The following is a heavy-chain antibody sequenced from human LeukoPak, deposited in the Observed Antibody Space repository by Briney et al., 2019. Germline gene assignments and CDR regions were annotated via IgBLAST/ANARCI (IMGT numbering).Heavy chain of an antibody. CDR2: IYYSGST. Sequence: SETLSLTCTVSGYSISSAYYWGWIRQPPGKGLEWIGYIYYSGSTNYNPSLKSRVTISVDTSKNQFSLKLSSVTAADTAVYYCARKTNWNYPNAFDIWGQGTMVTVSS. J-gene: IGHJ3*02. V-gene: IGHV4-59*12. CDR3: ARKTNWNYPNAFDI. CDR1: GYSISSAYY. D-gene: IGHD1-7*01.